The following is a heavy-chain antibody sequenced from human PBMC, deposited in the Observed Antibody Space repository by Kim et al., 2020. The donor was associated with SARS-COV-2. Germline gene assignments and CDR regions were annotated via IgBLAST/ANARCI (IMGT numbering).Heavy chain of an antibody. CDR3: AREFSRSWSPQFNWFDP. J-gene: IGHJ5*02. Sequence: VRGRFTISRDNARNSLDLQMNSLRAEDTAVYYCAREFSRSWSPQFNWFDPWGQGTLVTVSS. D-gene: IGHD6-13*01. V-gene: IGHV3-11*06.